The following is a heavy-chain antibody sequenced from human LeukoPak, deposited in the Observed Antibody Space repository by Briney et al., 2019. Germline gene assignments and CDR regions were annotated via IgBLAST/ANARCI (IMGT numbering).Heavy chain of an antibody. CDR1: GYTFTGYY. CDR2: INTNTGNP. Sequence: GASVKVSCKASGYTFTGYYMHWVRQAPGQGLEWMGWINTNTGNPTYAQGFTGRFVFSLDTSVSTAYLQISSLKAEDTAVYYCARDVSYDSSGLYYFDYWGQGTLVTVSS. CDR3: ARDVSYDSSGLYYFDY. V-gene: IGHV7-4-1*02. D-gene: IGHD3-22*01. J-gene: IGHJ4*02.